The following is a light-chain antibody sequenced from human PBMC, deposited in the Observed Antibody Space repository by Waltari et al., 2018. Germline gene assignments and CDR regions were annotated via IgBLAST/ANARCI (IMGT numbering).Light chain of an antibody. CDR3: ATWDDSLSGPV. CDR1: FSNIGSNP. Sequence: QSVLTQPPSASGTPGQRVTISCSGRFSNIGSNPVNWYQQVPGTAPKLLIYTNNPRPSGIPDRFSASKSGASASLAITGLQSEDEADYYCATWDDSLSGPVFGGGTKLTVL. V-gene: IGLV1-44*01. CDR2: TNN. J-gene: IGLJ2*01.